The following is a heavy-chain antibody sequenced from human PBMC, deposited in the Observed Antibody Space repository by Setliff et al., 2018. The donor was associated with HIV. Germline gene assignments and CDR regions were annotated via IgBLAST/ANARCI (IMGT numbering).Heavy chain of an antibody. Sequence: ASVKVSCKAPGYTFASFGISWVRQAPGQGPEWVGWIGGDNGIPSYAQKLRDRVTLTADTSTKTVFMELRSLRSDDTAVYYCARGMDDSRSSVWYYWGQGTLVTVSS. CDR3: ARGMDDSRSSVWYY. J-gene: IGHJ4*02. V-gene: IGHV1-18*01. CDR1: GYTFASFG. D-gene: IGHD6-6*01. CDR2: IGGDNGIP.